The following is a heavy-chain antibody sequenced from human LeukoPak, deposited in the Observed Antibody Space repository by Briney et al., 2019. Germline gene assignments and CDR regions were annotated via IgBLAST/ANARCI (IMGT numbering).Heavy chain of an antibody. CDR3: AREVVAVAGTRWFDP. Sequence: SVKVSCKASGYTFTSYAMNWVRQAPGQGLEWMGWIIPIFGTANYAQKFQGRVTITADESTSTAYMELSSLRSEDTAVYYCAREVVAVAGTRWFDPWGQGTLVTVSS. V-gene: IGHV1-69*13. J-gene: IGHJ5*02. CDR2: IIPIFGTA. CDR1: GYTFTSYA. D-gene: IGHD6-19*01.